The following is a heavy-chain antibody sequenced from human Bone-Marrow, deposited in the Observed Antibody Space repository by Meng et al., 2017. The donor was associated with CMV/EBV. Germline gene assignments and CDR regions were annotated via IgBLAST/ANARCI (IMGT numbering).Heavy chain of an antibody. V-gene: IGHV6-1*01. Sequence: NSAACNWIRQSPSRGLEWLGRTYYSSKLYNDYAVSVQSRITINPDTSKNQFSLQLNSVTPEDTAVYYCARDTYCSGGSCYSEYFDYWGQGTLVTVSS. CDR1: NSAA. CDR2: TYYSSKLYN. J-gene: IGHJ4*02. D-gene: IGHD2-15*01. CDR3: ARDTYCSGGSCYSEYFDY.